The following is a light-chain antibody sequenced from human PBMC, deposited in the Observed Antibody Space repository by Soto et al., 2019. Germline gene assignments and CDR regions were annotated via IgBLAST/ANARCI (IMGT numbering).Light chain of an antibody. CDR3: QQYNNWPPIT. CDR2: GAS. J-gene: IGKJ5*01. CDR1: QAISSN. V-gene: IGKV3-15*01. Sequence: EIVMTQSPATLSVSRGERATLSCRANQAISSNLAWYQQKPGQAPRLLIYGASTRATGIPDRFSGSGSGTEFTLTISSLQSEDFAIYYCQQYNNWPPITFGQGTRLEIK.